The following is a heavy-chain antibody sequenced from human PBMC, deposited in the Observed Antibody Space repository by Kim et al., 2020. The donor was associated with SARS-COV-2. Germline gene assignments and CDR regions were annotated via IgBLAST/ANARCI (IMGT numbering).Heavy chain of an antibody. CDR3: TRVTPLRQAANLWFDP. J-gene: IGHJ5*02. CDR2: IRSKAYGGTT. Sequence: GGSLRLSCTASGFTFGDYAMSWFRQAPGKGLEWVGFIRSKAYGGTTEYAASVKGRFTISRDDSKSIAYLQMNSLKTEDTAVYYCTRVTPLRQAANLWFDPWGQGTLVTVSS. D-gene: IGHD2-15*01. CDR1: GFTFGDYA. V-gene: IGHV3-49*03.